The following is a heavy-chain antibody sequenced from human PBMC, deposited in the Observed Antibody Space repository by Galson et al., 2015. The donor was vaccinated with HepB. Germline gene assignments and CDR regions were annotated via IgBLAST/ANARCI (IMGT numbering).Heavy chain of an antibody. CDR2: FSASSGNR. V-gene: IGHV3-23*01. Sequence: SLRLSCAASGFTFNTHAMNWVRQAPGKGLEWISSFSASSGNRYYTDSVTGRFTISRDNSKNTLYLEMNSLRVEDTAAYYCAKGLNSKASRPIDSWGQGTLVTVSS. J-gene: IGHJ4*02. D-gene: IGHD2-21*01. CDR3: AKGLNSKASRPIDS. CDR1: GFTFNTHA.